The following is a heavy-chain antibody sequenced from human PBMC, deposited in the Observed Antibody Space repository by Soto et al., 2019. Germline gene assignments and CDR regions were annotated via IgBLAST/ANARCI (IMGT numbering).Heavy chain of an antibody. CDR1: GFTFSNFA. CDR3: AHRHRTRFDY. CDR2: ISDSGDST. J-gene: IGHJ4*02. V-gene: IGHV3-23*01. Sequence: GGSLRLSCAASGFTFSNFAMTWVRQAPGKGLEWVSYISDSGDSTYYADSVKGRFTISRDNSKNTLYLQMNSLRAEDTAVYYCAHRHRTRFDYSGQGTLVTVSS. D-gene: IGHD3-16*02.